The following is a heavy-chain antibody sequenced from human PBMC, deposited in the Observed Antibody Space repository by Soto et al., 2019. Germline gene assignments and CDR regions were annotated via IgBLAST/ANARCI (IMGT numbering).Heavy chain of an antibody. D-gene: IGHD3-16*01. V-gene: IGHV3-66*01. Sequence: GGSLRLSCAASGLTVSTNYMSWVRQAPGKGLEWVSSIYSGGSTYYADSVKGRFTISRDNSKNTLYLQMSSLRAEDTAVYYCARDPYYGSLAHWGQGTLVIVSS. CDR1: GLTVSTNY. J-gene: IGHJ4*02. CDR2: IYSGGST. CDR3: ARDPYYGSLAH.